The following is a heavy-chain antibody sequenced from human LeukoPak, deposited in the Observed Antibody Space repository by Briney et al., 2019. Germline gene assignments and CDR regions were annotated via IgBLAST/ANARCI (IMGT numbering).Heavy chain of an antibody. CDR1: GYTFTGYY. J-gene: IGHJ4*02. CDR2: INPNSGGT. Sequence: ASVKVSCKASGYTFTGYYMHWVRQAPGQGLEWMGWINPNSGGTNYAQKFQGRVTMTRDTSISTAYMELSRLRSDDTAVYYCARDHYTGYSYGFDCWGQGTLVTVSS. D-gene: IGHD5-18*01. CDR3: ARDHYTGYSYGFDC. V-gene: IGHV1-2*02.